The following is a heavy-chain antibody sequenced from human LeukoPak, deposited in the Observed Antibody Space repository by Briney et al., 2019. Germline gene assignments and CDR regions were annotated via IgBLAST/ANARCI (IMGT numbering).Heavy chain of an antibody. CDR1: GFTFSSYA. CDR3: ARSIKGDSDH. J-gene: IGHJ4*02. V-gene: IGHV3-48*03. Sequence: GGSLRLSCAASGFTFSSYAMNWVRQAPGKGLDWVSYISSSGTTVYYADSVRGRFTVSRDNGKNSLYLEMNSLRAEDTAVYYCARSIKGDSDHWGQGTLVTVSS. D-gene: IGHD3-10*01. CDR2: ISSSGTTV.